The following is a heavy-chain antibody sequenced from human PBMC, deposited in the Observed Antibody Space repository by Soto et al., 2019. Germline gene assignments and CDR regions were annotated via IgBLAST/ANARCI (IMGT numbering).Heavy chain of an antibody. V-gene: IGHV6-1*01. CDR3: ARVKRQWLVHDWFDP. CDR1: GDSVSSNSAA. J-gene: IGHJ5*02. CDR2: TYYRSKWYN. D-gene: IGHD6-19*01. Sequence: PAQTLSLTFAISGDSVSSNSAAWNCISQSPSRGLEWLGRTYYRSKWYNDYAVSVKSRITINPDTSKNQFSLQLNSVTPEDTAVYYCARVKRQWLVHDWFDPWGQGTPVLVSS.